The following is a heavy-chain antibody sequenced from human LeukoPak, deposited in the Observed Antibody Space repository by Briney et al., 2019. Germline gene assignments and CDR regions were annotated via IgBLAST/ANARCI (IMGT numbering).Heavy chain of an antibody. CDR1: GYTFTGCY. J-gene: IGHJ4*02. V-gene: IGHV1-2*02. CDR3: AREGLGGATVTIFDY. D-gene: IGHD4-17*01. Sequence: ASVKVSCKASGYTFTGCYMHWVRQAPGQGLEWMGWINPNSGGTNYAQKFQGRVTMTRDTSISTAYMELSRLRSDDTAVYYCAREGLGGATVTIFDYWGQGTLVTVSS. CDR2: INPNSGGT.